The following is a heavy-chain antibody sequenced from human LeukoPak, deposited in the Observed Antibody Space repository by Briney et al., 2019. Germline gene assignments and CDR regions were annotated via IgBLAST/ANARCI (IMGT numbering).Heavy chain of an antibody. J-gene: IGHJ5*02. V-gene: IGHV3-73*01. Sequence: GGSLRLSCAASGFTFSGSAMHWVRQASGKGLEWVGRIRSKANSYATAYAASVKGRFTISRDDSKNTAYLQMNSLKTEDTAVYYCTRGADTILVNWFDPWGQGTPVTVSS. CDR2: IRSKANSYAT. D-gene: IGHD2/OR15-2a*01. CDR1: GFTFSGSA. CDR3: TRGADTILVNWFDP.